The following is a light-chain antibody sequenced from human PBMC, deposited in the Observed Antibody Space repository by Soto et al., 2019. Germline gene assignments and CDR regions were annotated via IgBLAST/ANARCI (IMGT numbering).Light chain of an antibody. Sequence: EIVLTQSPATLSLSPGERATLSCRASQSIGIYLTWYRQKPGQAPRLLIYGASTRATGIPDRFSGSGSGTDFTLTISSLEPEDFAVYYCQQYGSAPRTFGQGTKVDI. V-gene: IGKV3-20*01. J-gene: IGKJ1*01. CDR1: QSIGIY. CDR3: QQYGSAPRT. CDR2: GAS.